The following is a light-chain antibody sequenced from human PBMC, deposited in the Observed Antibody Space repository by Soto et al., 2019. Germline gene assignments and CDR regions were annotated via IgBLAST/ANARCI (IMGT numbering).Light chain of an antibody. CDR1: QTVPSNY. CDR2: GAS. Sequence: DIVLTQSPGTLSLSPGDRATLSCRASQTVPSNYLALYQQKSGQTPKLLIYGASSRATGIPDRFSGSGSGTDFTLTIRRLEPEDFAAYYCQQYGSSVWTFGQGTKVDIK. V-gene: IGKV3-20*01. CDR3: QQYGSSVWT. J-gene: IGKJ1*01.